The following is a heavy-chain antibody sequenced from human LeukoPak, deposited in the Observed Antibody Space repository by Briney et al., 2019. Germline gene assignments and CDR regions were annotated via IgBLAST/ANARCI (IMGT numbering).Heavy chain of an antibody. CDR3: ATDRPPRGYSYGYYGS. J-gene: IGHJ5*02. D-gene: IGHD5-18*01. Sequence: ASVKVSCKASGYTFTSYAMHWVRQAPGQRLEWMGWINAGNGNTKYSQKFQGRVTMTEDTSTDTAYMELSSLRSEDTAVYYCATDRPPRGYSYGYYGSWGQGTLVTVSS. CDR2: INAGNGNT. V-gene: IGHV1-3*01. CDR1: GYTFTSYA.